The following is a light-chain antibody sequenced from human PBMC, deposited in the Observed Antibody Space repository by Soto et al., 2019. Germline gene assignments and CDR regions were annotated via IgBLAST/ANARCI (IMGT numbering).Light chain of an antibody. CDR3: QQYNSYSRDT. V-gene: IGKV1-5*01. Sequence: DIQMTQSPSTLSASVGDRVTITCRASQSISSWLAWYQHKPGKAPKLLIYDASSLESGVPSRFSGSGSGTEFTLTISSLQPDDFATYYCQQYNSYSRDTFGQGTKLEIK. CDR1: QSISSW. J-gene: IGKJ2*01. CDR2: DAS.